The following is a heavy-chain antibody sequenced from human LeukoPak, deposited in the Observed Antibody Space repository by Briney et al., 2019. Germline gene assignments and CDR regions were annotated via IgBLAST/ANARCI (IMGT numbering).Heavy chain of an antibody. D-gene: IGHD6-6*01. V-gene: IGHV3-48*03. Sequence: PGGSLRLSCAASGFTFSSYEMNWVRQAPGKGLEWVSYISSSGSTIYYADSVKGRFTISRDNSKNSLYLQMNSLRAEDTALYYCAKDIEYSSSGYMDVWGKGTTVTVSS. CDR1: GFTFSSYE. CDR3: AKDIEYSSSGYMDV. CDR2: ISSSGSTI. J-gene: IGHJ6*03.